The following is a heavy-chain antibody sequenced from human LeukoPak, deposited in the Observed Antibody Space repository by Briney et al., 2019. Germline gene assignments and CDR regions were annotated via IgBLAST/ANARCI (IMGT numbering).Heavy chain of an antibody. D-gene: IGHD2-21*01. CDR1: GFTFSSHA. CDR2: ISADGNIQ. Sequence: GGSLRLSCAASGFTFSSHAMHWVRQAPGKGLEWVAVISADGNIQYYADSVKGRFTISRDDSKSTLYLQMDSLRAEDTAVYYCASKKASGYWGQGTLVTVSS. V-gene: IGHV3-30-3*01. CDR3: ASKKASGY. J-gene: IGHJ4*02.